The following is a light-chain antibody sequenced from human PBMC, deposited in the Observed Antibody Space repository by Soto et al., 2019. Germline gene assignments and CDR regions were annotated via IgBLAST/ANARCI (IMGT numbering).Light chain of an antibody. CDR2: DVT. CDR3: NSYTSSSTYV. V-gene: IGLV2-14*03. CDR1: SSNVGAGYE. Sequence: QSVLTQPPSVSGAPGQRVTISCTGSSSNVGAGYEVHWYQQHPGKAPKLMIYDVTNRPSGVSYRFSGSKSGNTASLTISGLQAEDEADYYCNSYTSSSTYVFGTGTKVTVL. J-gene: IGLJ1*01.